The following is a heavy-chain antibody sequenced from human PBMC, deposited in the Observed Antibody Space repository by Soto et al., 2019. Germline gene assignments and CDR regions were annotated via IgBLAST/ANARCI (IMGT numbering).Heavy chain of an antibody. Sequence: SXTLSLTCAVYGGSFSGYYWSWIRQPPWKGLEWIGEINHSGSTNYNPSLRSRVTISVDTSKNQFSLKLSSVTAADTAVYYCARAVAVAVPSGGYYYYYMDVWGKGTTVTVSS. J-gene: IGHJ6*03. CDR2: INHSGST. CDR1: GGSFSGYY. CDR3: ARAVAVAVPSGGYYYYYMDV. V-gene: IGHV4-34*01. D-gene: IGHD2-15*01.